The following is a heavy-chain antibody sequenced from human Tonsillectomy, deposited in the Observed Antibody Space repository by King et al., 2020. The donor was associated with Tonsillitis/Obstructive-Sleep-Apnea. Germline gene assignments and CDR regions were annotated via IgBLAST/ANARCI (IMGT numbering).Heavy chain of an antibody. Sequence: VQLVESGGGVVQPGRSLRLSCAASGFTFSSYGMHWVRQATGKGLEWVAVISYDGSNKYYADSVKGRFTISRDNSKNTLYLQMNSLRAEDTAVYYCAKDAYYYDSKGGMDVWGQGTTVTVSS. CDR3: AKDAYYYDSKGGMDV. CDR2: ISYDGSNK. J-gene: IGHJ6*02. D-gene: IGHD3-22*01. CDR1: GFTFSSYG. V-gene: IGHV3-30*18.